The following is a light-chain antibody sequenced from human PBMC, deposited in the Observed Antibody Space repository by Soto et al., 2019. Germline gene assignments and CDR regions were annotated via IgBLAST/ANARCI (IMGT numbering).Light chain of an antibody. J-gene: IGKJ1*01. Sequence: TQSPDTLSLSPGDRATLSCRANQRASRQYLSWYQQRPGQPPRLLIYSVSMRADGVPDRFSGSGSGSEFTLTISSLQSEDFAVYYCQQYNNWPRTFGQGTKVEIK. CDR3: QQYNNWPRT. CDR1: QRASRQ. CDR2: SVS. V-gene: IGKV3D-15*01.